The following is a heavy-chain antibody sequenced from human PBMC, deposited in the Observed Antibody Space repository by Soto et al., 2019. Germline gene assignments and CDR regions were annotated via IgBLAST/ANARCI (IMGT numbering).Heavy chain of an antibody. CDR1: GFSLSTSGMC. V-gene: IGHV2-70*01. CDR2: IDWDDDK. D-gene: IGHD3-3*01. J-gene: IGHJ4*02. CDR3: ALIPRLPLLEWLPIDY. Sequence: SGPTLVNPTQTLTLTCTFSGFSLSTSGMCVSWIRQPPGKALEWLALIDWDDDKYYSASLKTRLTISKDTSKNQVVLTMTNMDPVDIATYYCALIPRLPLLEWLPIDYWGQGTLVTVSS.